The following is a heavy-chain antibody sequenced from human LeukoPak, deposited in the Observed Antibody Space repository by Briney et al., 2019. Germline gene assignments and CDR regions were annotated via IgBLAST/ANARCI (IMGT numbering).Heavy chain of an antibody. V-gene: IGHV3-48*01. CDR2: ISSSGSTI. Sequence: GGSLRLSCAASGFSFSNYRMNWVRQAPGKGLESVSYISSSGSTIYSADSVKGRFTISRDNAKNSLYLQMNSLTAEDTAVYYCVRGWQQLGSWGRGTLVTVSS. J-gene: IGHJ5*02. D-gene: IGHD1-1*01. CDR3: VRGWQQLGS. CDR1: GFSFSNYR.